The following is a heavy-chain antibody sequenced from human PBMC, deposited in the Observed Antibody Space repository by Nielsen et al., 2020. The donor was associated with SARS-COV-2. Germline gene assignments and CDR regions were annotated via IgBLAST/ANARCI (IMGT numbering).Heavy chain of an antibody. CDR2: ISGDGGST. D-gene: IGHD3-16*01. CDR1: GFTFDDYA. CDR3: AKDLVPSWGEPQPDFDY. Sequence: GESLKISCAASGFTFDDYAMHWVRQAPGKGPEWVSLISGDGGSTYYADSVKGRFTISRDNSKNSLYLQMNSLRTEDTALYYCAKDLVPSWGEPQPDFDYWGQGTLVTVSS. V-gene: IGHV3-43*02. J-gene: IGHJ4*02.